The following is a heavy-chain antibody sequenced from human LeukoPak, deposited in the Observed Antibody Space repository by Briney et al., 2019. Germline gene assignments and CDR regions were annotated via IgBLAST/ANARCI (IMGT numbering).Heavy chain of an antibody. CDR2: ISGSGGST. D-gene: IGHD3-9*01. Sequence: GGSLRLSCAAPGFTFSSYAMSWVRQAPGKGLEWVSAISGSGGSTYYADSVKGRFTISRDNSKRALYLQMNSLTAEDTAVYYCAKDPYAILTGYRYYFDYWGQGTLVTVSS. CDR3: AKDPYAILTGYRYYFDY. V-gene: IGHV3-23*01. J-gene: IGHJ4*01. CDR1: GFTFSSYA.